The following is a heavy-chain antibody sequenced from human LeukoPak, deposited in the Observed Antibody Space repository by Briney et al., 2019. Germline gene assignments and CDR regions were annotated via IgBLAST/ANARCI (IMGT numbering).Heavy chain of an antibody. V-gene: IGHV4-59*12. Sequence: SETLSLTCTASGDSISSYYWSWIRQPPGKGLEGIGYIYNSGSTNYNPSLKSRVTMSVDTSKNHMSLKLSSVTAADTAMYYCARSTMVNTATGWFDPWGQGTLVTVSS. CDR1: GDSISSYY. CDR3: ARSTMVNTATGWFDP. CDR2: IYNSGST. D-gene: IGHD4/OR15-4a*01. J-gene: IGHJ5*02.